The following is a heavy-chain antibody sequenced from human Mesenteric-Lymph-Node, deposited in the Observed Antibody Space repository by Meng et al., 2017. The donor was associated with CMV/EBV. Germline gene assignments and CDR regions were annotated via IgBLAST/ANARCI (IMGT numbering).Heavy chain of an antibody. D-gene: IGHD2-21*01. Sequence: GGSLRLSCAVSGFNLNDYAMHWVRQAPGKGLEWVSVIYSGGSTYYADSVKGRFTISRDNSKNTLYLQMNSLRAEDTAVYYCARDRSYSGGAGYWGQGTLVTVSS. CDR3: ARDRSYSGGAGY. CDR1: GFNLNDYA. V-gene: IGHV3-53*01. J-gene: IGHJ4*02. CDR2: IYSGGST.